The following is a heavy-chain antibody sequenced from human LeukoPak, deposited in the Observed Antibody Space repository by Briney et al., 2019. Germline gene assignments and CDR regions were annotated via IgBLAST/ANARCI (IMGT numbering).Heavy chain of an antibody. D-gene: IGHD2-8*01. CDR1: GGTFSSYT. J-gene: IGHJ5*02. CDR2: IIPILGIA. V-gene: IGHV1-69*02. Sequence: GASVKVSCKASGGTFSSYTISWVRQAPGQGLEWMGRIIPILGIANYAQKFQGRVTITADKSTSTAYMELSSLRSEDTAVYYCARVPLRANGVRRFDPWGQGTLVTVSS. CDR3: ARVPLRANGVRRFDP.